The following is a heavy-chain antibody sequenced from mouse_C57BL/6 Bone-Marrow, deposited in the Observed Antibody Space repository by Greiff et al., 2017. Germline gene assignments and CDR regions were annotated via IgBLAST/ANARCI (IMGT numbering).Heavy chain of an antibody. J-gene: IGHJ4*01. CDR3: AATYGPYYAMDY. CDR2: INPNNGGT. V-gene: IGHV1-26*01. Sequence: VQLQQSGPELVKPGASVKISCKASGYTFTDYYMNWVKQSHGKSLEWIGDINPNNGGTSYNQKFKGKATLTVDKSSSTAYMELRSLTSEDSAVYYCAATYGPYYAMDYWGQGTSVTVSS. D-gene: IGHD1-1*02. CDR1: GYTFTDYY.